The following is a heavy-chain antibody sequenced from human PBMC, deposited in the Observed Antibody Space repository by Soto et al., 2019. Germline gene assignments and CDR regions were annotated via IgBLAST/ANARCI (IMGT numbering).Heavy chain of an antibody. Sequence: SETLSLTCTVSGGSISSYYWSWIRQPPGKGLEWIGYIYYSGSTNYNPSLKSRVTISVDTSKNQFSLKLSSVTAAATAVYYCARYYLEAGIDYWGQGTLVTVSS. CDR3: ARYYLEAGIDY. CDR2: IYYSGST. D-gene: IGHD6-19*01. V-gene: IGHV4-59*01. CDR1: GGSISSYY. J-gene: IGHJ4*02.